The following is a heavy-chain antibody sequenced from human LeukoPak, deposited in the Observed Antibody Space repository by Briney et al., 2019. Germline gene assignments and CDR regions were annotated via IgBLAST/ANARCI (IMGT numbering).Heavy chain of an antibody. J-gene: IGHJ3*02. Sequence: GASVKVSCKASGYTFTSYGISWVRQAPGQGLEWMGWISAFTDNRNYAQKVQDRATMATDTSTSTAYMELRSLRSDDTAVYYCARGHYYDTKDAFDIWGQGTLVTVSS. V-gene: IGHV1-18*01. CDR3: ARGHYYDTKDAFDI. CDR2: ISAFTDNR. D-gene: IGHD3-22*01. CDR1: GYTFTSYG.